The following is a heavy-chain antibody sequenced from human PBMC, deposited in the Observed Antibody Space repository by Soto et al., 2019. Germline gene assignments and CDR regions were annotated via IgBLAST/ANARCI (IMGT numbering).Heavy chain of an antibody. CDR2: INPATGAA. J-gene: IGHJ3*02. CDR3: ARGGGVGVAGSAAFDM. Sequence: QLHLVQSGAVVKKPGASVTVSCSASGYPVTAYYMHWVRQAPGRGLEWMGGINPATGAAKYTQTFPGRGPMARGTSTGTGFMELGGPTSEDTAGFYCARGGGVGVAGSAAFDMWGQGTLVTVSS. CDR1: GYPVTAYY. V-gene: IGHV1-2*02. D-gene: IGHD3-3*01.